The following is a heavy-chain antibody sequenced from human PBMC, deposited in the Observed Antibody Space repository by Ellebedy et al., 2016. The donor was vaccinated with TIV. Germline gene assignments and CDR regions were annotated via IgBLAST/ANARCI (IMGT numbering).Heavy chain of an antibody. J-gene: IGHJ4*02. CDR2: INPSGGYT. Sequence: AASVKVSCKASGYTFTSYYMYWVRHAPGQGLEWMGTINPSGGYTTYAQKTQGRVTMTRDTSRSTVYMELNSLRSEDTAVYYCARVSSSWYGGFDYWGQGTLVTVSS. V-gene: IGHV1-46*01. D-gene: IGHD6-13*01. CDR3: ARVSSSWYGGFDY. CDR1: GYTFTSYY.